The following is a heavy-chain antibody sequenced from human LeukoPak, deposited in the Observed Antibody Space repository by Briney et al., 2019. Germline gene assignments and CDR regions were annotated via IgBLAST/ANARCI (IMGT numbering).Heavy chain of an antibody. V-gene: IGHV3-64D*06. CDR3: VKERFGGVSWFDP. J-gene: IGHJ5*02. CDR1: GFTFSSFA. CDR2: ISNNGGST. D-gene: IGHD3-16*01. Sequence: GGSLRLSCSVSGFTFSSFAMLWGRQAPGKGLEYVSAISNNGGSTYYADSVKGRFTISRDNSKNTLYLQISSLRAEDTAVYYCVKERFGGVSWFDPWGQGTLVTVSS.